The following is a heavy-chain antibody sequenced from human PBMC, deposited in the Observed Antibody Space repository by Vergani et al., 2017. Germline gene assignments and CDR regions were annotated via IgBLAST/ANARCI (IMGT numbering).Heavy chain of an antibody. V-gene: IGHV1-2*02. D-gene: IGHD3-10*01. CDR3: ARDISITMVRGVITLDY. CDR1: GYTFTGYY. J-gene: IGHJ4*02. CDR2: INPNSGGT. Sequence: QVQLVQSGAEVKKPGASVKVSCKASGYTFTGYYMHWVRQAPGQGLEWMGWINPNSGGTNYAQKFQGRVTMTRDTSISTAYMELSRLRSDDTAVYYCARDISITMVRGVITLDYWGQGTLVTVSS.